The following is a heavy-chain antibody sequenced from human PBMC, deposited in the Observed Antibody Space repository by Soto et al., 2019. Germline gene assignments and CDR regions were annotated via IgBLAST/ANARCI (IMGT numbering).Heavy chain of an antibody. CDR1: GFAFYNFA. V-gene: IGHV3-30*10. J-gene: IGHJ4*02. D-gene: IGHD3-10*01. Sequence: QVQLVESGGGVVQPGKSLRLSCSASGFAFYNFAMHWVRQAPGKGLEWVAVVSYDGTNKYYTDSVKGRFTISRDNSKNSIYLQMNSLRTEDSAVYYCARSEYPALGNSGSSEYWGQGTVVTVAS. CDR2: VSYDGTNK. CDR3: ARSEYPALGNSGSSEY.